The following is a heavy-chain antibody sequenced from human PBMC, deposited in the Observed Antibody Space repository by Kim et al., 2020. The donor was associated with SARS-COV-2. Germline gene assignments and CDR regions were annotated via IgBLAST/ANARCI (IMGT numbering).Heavy chain of an antibody. CDR3: ARVWRDYGSGNS. Sequence: SETLSLTCTVSGGSISSGGYYWSWIRQHPGKGLEWIGYIYYSGSTYYNPSLKSRVTISVDTSKNQFSLKLSSVTAADTAVYYCARVWRDYGSGNSWGQGTLVTVSS. V-gene: IGHV4-31*03. D-gene: IGHD3-10*01. J-gene: IGHJ5*02. CDR2: IYYSGST. CDR1: GGSISSGGYY.